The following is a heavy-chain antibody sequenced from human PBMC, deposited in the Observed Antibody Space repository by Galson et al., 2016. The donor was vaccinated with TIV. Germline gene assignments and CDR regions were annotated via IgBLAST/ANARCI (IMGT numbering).Heavy chain of an antibody. J-gene: IGHJ6*03. CDR2: INHSGVT. Sequence: ETLSLTCVVSGYSISSGFYGGWVRQSPEKGLEWIGNINHSGVTHYNPSLQSRVTISVDTSKNQFSLNLTSVTAADTAVYFCARHRLSYYYYMDVWGIGTSVTVSS. CDR1: GYSISSGFY. CDR3: ARHRLSYYYYMDV. V-gene: IGHV4-38-2*01. D-gene: IGHD3-10*01.